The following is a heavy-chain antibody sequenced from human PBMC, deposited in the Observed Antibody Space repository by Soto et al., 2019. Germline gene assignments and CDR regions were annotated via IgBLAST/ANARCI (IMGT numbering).Heavy chain of an antibody. Sequence: EVQLVESGGGLVQPGGSLRLSCAASGFTVSSNYMTWVRQAPGKGLEWVSNIYSGGTTSYADSVKGRFTISRDNSMNTLFLQMNSPRDDDTAVYYCASGASGNYRWGQGTLVTVSS. J-gene: IGHJ4*02. V-gene: IGHV3-66*01. CDR2: IYSGGTT. CDR3: ASGASGNYR. CDR1: GFTVSSNY. D-gene: IGHD3-10*01.